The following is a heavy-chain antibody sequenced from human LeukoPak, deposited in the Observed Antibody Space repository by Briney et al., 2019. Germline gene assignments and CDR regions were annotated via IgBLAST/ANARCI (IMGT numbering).Heavy chain of an antibody. V-gene: IGHV4-39*01. D-gene: IGHD1-26*01. Sequence: SETLSLTCTVSGGSISSSSYYWGWIRQPPGKGLEWIGSIYYSGSTYYKPSLRSRVTISVDTSKSQFSLKLSSVTAADTAVYYCARGPRIVGATTSYYFDYWGQGTLVTVSS. J-gene: IGHJ4*02. CDR1: GGSISSSSYY. CDR2: IYYSGST. CDR3: ARGPRIVGATTSYYFDY.